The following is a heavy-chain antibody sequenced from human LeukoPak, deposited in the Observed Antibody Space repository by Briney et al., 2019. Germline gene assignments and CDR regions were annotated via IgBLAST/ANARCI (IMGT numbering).Heavy chain of an antibody. CDR2: ISHSGST. CDR3: ARADYYGSGSSIL. D-gene: IGHD3-10*01. CDR1: GGSTTDYS. Sequence: SETLSLTCTVSGGSTTDYSCSWIREPPGEGLEWIWYISHSGSTPYNPSLKSRVTISVDTSKNQFSLKLSSVTAADTAVYYCARADYYGSGSSILCGQGTLVTVSS. V-gene: IGHV4-59*01. J-gene: IGHJ4*02.